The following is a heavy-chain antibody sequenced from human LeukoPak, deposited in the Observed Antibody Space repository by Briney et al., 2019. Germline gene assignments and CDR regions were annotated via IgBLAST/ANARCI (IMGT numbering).Heavy chain of an antibody. CDR3: ARDMRFLGYGYYYGSGSPYPNGMDV. V-gene: IGHV4-39*07. D-gene: IGHD3-10*01. CDR1: GGSITTSGYY. CDR2: IDSSGNA. J-gene: IGHJ6*02. Sequence: PSETLSLTCTVSGGSITTSGYYWGWIRQSPGKGLEYFASIDSSGNAYYNPSLKSRVTISVDTSKNQFSLKLSSVTAADTAVYYCARDMRFLGYGYYYGSGSPYPNGMDVWGQGTTVTVSS.